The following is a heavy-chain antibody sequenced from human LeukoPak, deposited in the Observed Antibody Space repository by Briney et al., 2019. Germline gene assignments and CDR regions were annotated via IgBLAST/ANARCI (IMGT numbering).Heavy chain of an antibody. J-gene: IGHJ5*02. Sequence: ASVTVSCKAVEGTFDSFGISWVRQAPGQGLEWMGWMNPNSGNTGYAQKFQGRVTMTRNTSISTAYMELSSLRSEDTAVYYCARGRLRYCSGGSCYDPFDPWGQGTLVTVSS. CDR2: MNPNSGNT. D-gene: IGHD2-15*01. V-gene: IGHV1-8*02. CDR3: ARGRLRYCSGGSCYDPFDP. CDR1: EGTFDSFG.